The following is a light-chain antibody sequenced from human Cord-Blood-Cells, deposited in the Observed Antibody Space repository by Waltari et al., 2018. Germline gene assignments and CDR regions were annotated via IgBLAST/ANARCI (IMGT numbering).Light chain of an antibody. Sequence: QSALTQPASVSGSPGQSIPISCTGTSSDVGSYHLVSWYQQHPGKAPKLMIYEVSKRPSGVSNRFSGSKSGNTASLTISGLQAEDEADYYCCSYAGSSTSYWVFGGGTKLTVL. CDR1: SSDVGSYHL. V-gene: IGLV2-23*02. CDR2: EVS. CDR3: CSYAGSSTSYWV. J-gene: IGLJ3*02.